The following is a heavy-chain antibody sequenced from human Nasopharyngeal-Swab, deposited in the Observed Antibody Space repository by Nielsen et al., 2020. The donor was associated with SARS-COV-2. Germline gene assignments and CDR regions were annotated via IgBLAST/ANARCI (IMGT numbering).Heavy chain of an antibody. CDR2: INHSGST. J-gene: IGHJ4*02. CDR3: ARIEDCSSTSCYDYFDY. V-gene: IGHV4-34*01. Sequence: WIRQPPGKGLEWIGEINHSGSTNYNPSLKSRVTLSVDTSKNQFSLKLSSVTAADTAVYYCARIEDCSSTSCYDYFDYWGQETLVTVSS. D-gene: IGHD2-2*01.